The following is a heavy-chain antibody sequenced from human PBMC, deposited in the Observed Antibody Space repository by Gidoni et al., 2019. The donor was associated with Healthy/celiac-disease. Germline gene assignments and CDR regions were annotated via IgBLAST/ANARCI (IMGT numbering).Heavy chain of an antibody. CDR1: GFTFSSYG. J-gene: IGHJ3*02. Sequence: QVQLVESGGGVVQPGRSLRLSCAASGFTFSSYGMHWVRQAPGKGLEWVAVISYDGSNKYYADSVKGRFTISRDNSKNTLYLQMNSLRAEDTAVYYCAKDPQRLWGPDGVADIWGQGTMVTVSS. CDR2: ISYDGSNK. V-gene: IGHV3-30*18. CDR3: AKDPQRLWGPDGVADI. D-gene: IGHD6-25*01.